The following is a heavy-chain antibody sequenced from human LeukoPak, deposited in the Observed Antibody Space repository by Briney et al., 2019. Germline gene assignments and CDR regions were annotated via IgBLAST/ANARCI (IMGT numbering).Heavy chain of an antibody. CDR2: IYPGDSDT. CDR3: ARPRGYSSGWLPYWYFDL. Sequence: GESLKISCKGSGYSFTSYWIGWVRQMPGKGLEWMGIIYPGDSDTRYSPSFQGQVTISADKSISTAYLQWSSLKASDTAMYYCARPRGYSSGWLPYWYFDLWGRGTLVTVSS. J-gene: IGHJ2*01. V-gene: IGHV5-51*01. D-gene: IGHD6-19*01. CDR1: GYSFTSYW.